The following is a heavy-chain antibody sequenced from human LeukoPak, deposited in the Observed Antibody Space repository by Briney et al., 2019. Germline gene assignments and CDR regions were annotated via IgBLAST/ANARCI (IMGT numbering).Heavy chain of an antibody. J-gene: IGHJ4*02. CDR2: IYYSGST. CDR1: GGSISSYY. CDR3: ARRAPYSYEWSTLDY. V-gene: IGHV4-59*08. Sequence: SETLSLTCTVSGGSISSYYWSWIRQPPGKGVEWIANIYYSGSTNYNPSLKSRVTISVDTSKNQFSLKLSSVTAADTAVYYCARRAPYSYEWSTLDYWGQGTLVTVSS. D-gene: IGHD5-18*01.